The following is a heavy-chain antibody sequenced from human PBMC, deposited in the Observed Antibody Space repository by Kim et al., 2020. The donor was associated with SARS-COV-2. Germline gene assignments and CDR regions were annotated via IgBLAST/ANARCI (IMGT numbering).Heavy chain of an antibody. V-gene: IGHV1-18*01. CDR2: IGTFNGNT. D-gene: IGHD3-10*01. J-gene: IGHJ4*02. CDR1: GYTFTNYA. CDR3: VRDMGFRVGELLPGSV. Sequence: ASVKVSCKTSGYTFTNYAISWVRQAPGQGLEWVGWIGTFNGNTDYSQKMEGRVTLSTDRSSGTVYLELRGLRADDSGVYYCVRDMGFRVGELLPGSVWGQGTLITVSS.